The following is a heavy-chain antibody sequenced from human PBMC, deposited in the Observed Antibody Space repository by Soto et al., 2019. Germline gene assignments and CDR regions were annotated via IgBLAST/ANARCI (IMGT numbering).Heavy chain of an antibody. CDR2: VNPSGGHT. CDR1: GDTFTDYY. D-gene: IGHD2-21*02. Sequence: QVQLMQSGAEVKKPGASVKVSCKASGDTFTDYYIHWVRQAPGQGLEWMGTVNPSGGHTTYAQHFLGRVTMTRDTSTSTLSVELTSLTSDDTAIYYCARGGHVVVVTAALDYWGQGTLVTVSS. V-gene: IGHV1-46*01. CDR3: ARGGHVVVVTAALDY. J-gene: IGHJ4*02.